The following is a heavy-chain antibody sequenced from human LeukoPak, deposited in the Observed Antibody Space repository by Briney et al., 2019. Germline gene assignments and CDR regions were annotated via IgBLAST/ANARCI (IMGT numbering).Heavy chain of an antibody. V-gene: IGHV1-69*01. Sequence: SPVKLSCKASQGTVRRYAISWVRQAPRLQLECMGGFIPIFGTANYAQKFQGRVRITADESTSTAYMGLSSLRSEDTAVYCCGRVGYSGYDMWGFSDYWGQGTLVTVSS. CDR2: FIPIFGTA. CDR1: QGTVRRYA. J-gene: IGHJ4*02. CDR3: GRVGYSGYDMWGFSDY. D-gene: IGHD5-12*01.